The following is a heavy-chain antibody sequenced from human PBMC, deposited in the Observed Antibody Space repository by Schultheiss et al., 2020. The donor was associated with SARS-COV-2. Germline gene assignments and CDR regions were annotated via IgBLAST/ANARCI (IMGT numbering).Heavy chain of an antibody. V-gene: IGHV3-72*01. CDR3: ARGDPVTPLRLFDY. CDR1: GGSISSGGYY. J-gene: IGHJ4*02. Sequence: LSLTCTVSGGSISSGGYYWSWIRQHPGKGLEWVGRIRSKANSYATAYAASVKGRFTISRDNAKNSLYLQMNSLRAEDTAVYYCARGDPVTPLRLFDYWGQGTLVTVSS. CDR2: IRSKANSYAT. D-gene: IGHD4-11*01.